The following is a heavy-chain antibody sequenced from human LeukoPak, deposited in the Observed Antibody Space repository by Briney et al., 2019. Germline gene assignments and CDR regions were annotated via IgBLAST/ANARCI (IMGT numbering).Heavy chain of an antibody. Sequence: GASVKVSCKASGYTFTGYYMHWVRQAPGQGLEWMGWINPNSGGTNYAQKFQGRVTMTRDTSISTAYMELSRLRSDDTAVYYCARGIGPYSSGWYRGIYYYYYYGMDVWGQGTTVTVSS. J-gene: IGHJ6*02. D-gene: IGHD6-19*01. CDR2: INPNSGGT. V-gene: IGHV1-2*02. CDR1: GYTFTGYY. CDR3: ARGIGPYSSGWYRGIYYYYYYGMDV.